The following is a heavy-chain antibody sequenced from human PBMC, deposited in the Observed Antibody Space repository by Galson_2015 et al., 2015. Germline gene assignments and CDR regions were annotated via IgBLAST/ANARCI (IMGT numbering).Heavy chain of an antibody. CDR2: INPNSGGT. Sequence: SVKVSCKASGYTFTGYYMHWVRQAPGQGLEWMGWINPNSGGTNYAQKFQGWVTMTRDTSISTAYMELSRLRSDDTAVYYCARAEGSGYYYVDAFDIWGQGTMVTVSS. CDR1: GYTFTGYY. CDR3: ARAEGSGYYYVDAFDI. J-gene: IGHJ3*02. V-gene: IGHV1-2*04. D-gene: IGHD3-22*01.